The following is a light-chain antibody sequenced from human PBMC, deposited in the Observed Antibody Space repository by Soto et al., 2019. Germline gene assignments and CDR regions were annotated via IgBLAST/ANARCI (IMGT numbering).Light chain of an antibody. CDR2: GAS. V-gene: IGKV1-27*01. CDR1: QGISDY. CDR3: HKYDSAPWT. J-gene: IGKJ1*01. Sequence: DIQMTQSPSSLSASVGDRVTISCRASQGISDYLAWYQQKPGKVPKLLIYGASTLQSGVPSRFSGSGSGTDFTLTISSLQPDDVATYYCHKYDSAPWTFGPGTKVEL.